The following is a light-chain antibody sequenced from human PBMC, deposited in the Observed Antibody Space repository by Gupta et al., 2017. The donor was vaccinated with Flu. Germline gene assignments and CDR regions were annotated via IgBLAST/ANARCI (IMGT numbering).Light chain of an antibody. CDR1: QSVNTW. V-gene: IGKV1-5*03. J-gene: IGKJ2*01. CDR3: QQYNSYSRYT. CDR2: KAS. Sequence: STLSASVGDRVTITCRASQSVNTWLAWYQQKPGKAPKLLTYKASSLKSGVPSRFSGSGSGTEFTLTISSLQPDDFATYYCQQYNSYSRYTFGQGTKLEIK.